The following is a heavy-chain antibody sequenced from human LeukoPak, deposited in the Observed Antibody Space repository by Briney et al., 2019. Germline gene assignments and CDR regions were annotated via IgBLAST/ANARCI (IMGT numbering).Heavy chain of an antibody. CDR1: GYTFTSYY. Sequence: ASVKVSCKASGYTFTSYYMHWVRQAPGQGLEWMGIINPSGGSTSYAQKFQGRVTMTRDTSTSTVYMELSSLRSEDTAVYYCARSPGSWGIYNPRHYYYYMDVWGKGTTVTISS. D-gene: IGHD3-16*01. CDR3: ARSPGSWGIYNPRHYYYYMDV. CDR2: INPSGGST. J-gene: IGHJ6*03. V-gene: IGHV1-46*01.